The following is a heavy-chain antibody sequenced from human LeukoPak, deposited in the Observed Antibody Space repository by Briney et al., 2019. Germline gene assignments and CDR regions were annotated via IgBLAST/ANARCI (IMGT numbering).Heavy chain of an antibody. CDR1: GGSFIGYY. D-gene: IGHD6-19*01. CDR2: INHSGGT. J-gene: IGHJ4*02. V-gene: IGHV4-34*01. CDR3: AREYSSGHLHFDY. Sequence: SETLSLTCTVYGGSFIGYYWTWIRQPPGKGLEWIGEINHSGGTNYNPSLKSRVTISVDTSKNQFSLKLTSVTAADTAVYYCAREYSSGHLHFDYWGQGTLVTVSS.